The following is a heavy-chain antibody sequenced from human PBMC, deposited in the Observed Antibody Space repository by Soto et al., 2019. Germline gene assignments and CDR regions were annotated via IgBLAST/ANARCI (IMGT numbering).Heavy chain of an antibody. J-gene: IGHJ4*02. CDR2: INSDGSST. Sequence: EVQLVESGGGLVQPGGSLRLSCAASGFTFSSYWMHWVRQAPGKGLVLVSRINSDGSSTSYADSVKGRFTISRDNAKNTLYLQMNSLRAEDTAVYYCARSGYDYNYFDYWGQGTLVTVSS. CDR1: GFTFSSYW. V-gene: IGHV3-74*01. CDR3: ARSGYDYNYFDY. D-gene: IGHD5-12*01.